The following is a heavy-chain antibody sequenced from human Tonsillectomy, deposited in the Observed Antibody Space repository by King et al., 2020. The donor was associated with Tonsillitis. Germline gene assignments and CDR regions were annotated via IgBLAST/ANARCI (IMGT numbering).Heavy chain of an antibody. CDR2: MYSSGTV. CDR3: ARYVSGSFDY. J-gene: IGHJ4*02. V-gene: IGHV4-39*01. CDR1: GGSIISSDQY. D-gene: IGHD1-26*01. Sequence: QLQESGPGFVKPSETLSLTCTVSGGSIISSDQYWACIRQSPGKGLEWIGYMYSSGTVFYNPSLKSRSTISGGTSEIRFSLKLSSVTAADTAVYFCARYVSGSFDYWGQGALVTVSS.